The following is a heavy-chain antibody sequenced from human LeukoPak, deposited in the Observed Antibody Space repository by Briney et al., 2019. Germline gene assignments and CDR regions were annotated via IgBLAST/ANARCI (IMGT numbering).Heavy chain of an antibody. Sequence: ASVNVSCKASGYTFTGYDIYWVRQAPGQGLEWMGWINPNSGGTDYTQKFQGRVTMTRYTSISTAYMELSRLRSDDTAVYYCARDYSRYFDFWGQGTLVTVSS. J-gene: IGHJ4*02. D-gene: IGHD4-11*01. CDR3: ARDYSRYFDF. V-gene: IGHV1-2*02. CDR2: INPNSGGT. CDR1: GYTFTGYD.